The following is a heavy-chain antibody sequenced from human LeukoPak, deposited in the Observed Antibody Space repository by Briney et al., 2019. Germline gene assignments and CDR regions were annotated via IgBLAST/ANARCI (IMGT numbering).Heavy chain of an antibody. Sequence: ASVKVSCKASGYTFTSYYMHWVRQAPGQGLEWMGIINPSGGSTSYAQKFQGRVTMTRDMSTSTAYMELSSLRSEDTAVYYCARSLTMVRGVGYYYYMDVWGKGTTVTVSS. CDR1: GYTFTSYY. CDR3: ARSLTMVRGVGYYYYMDV. J-gene: IGHJ6*03. D-gene: IGHD3-10*01. V-gene: IGHV1-46*01. CDR2: INPSGGST.